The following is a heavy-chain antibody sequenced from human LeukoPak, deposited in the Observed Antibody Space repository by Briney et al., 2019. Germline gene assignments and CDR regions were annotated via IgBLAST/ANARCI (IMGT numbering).Heavy chain of an antibody. CDR2: IYTSGST. CDR3: ARQGSSWEFDY. V-gene: IGHV4-4*09. J-gene: IGHJ4*02. Sequence: PSETLSLTCTVSGGSISSYYRSWIRQPPGKGLEWIGYIYTSGSTNYNPSLKSRVTISVDTSKNQFSLKLSSVTAADTAVYYCARQGSSWEFDYWGQGTLVTVSS. CDR1: GGSISSYY. D-gene: IGHD6-13*01.